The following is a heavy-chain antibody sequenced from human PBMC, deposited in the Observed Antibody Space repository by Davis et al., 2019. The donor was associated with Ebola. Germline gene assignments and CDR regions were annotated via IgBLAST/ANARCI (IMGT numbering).Heavy chain of an antibody. CDR2: ISWDGGST. D-gene: IGHD5-18*01. Sequence: PGGSLRLSCAASGFTFDDYTMHWVRQAPGKGLEWVSLISWDGGSTYYADSVKGRFTISRDNSKNSLYLQMNSLRTEDTALYYCASGQLWFQPFDYWGQGTLVTVSS. J-gene: IGHJ4*02. CDR1: GFTFDDYT. CDR3: ASGQLWFQPFDY. V-gene: IGHV3-43*01.